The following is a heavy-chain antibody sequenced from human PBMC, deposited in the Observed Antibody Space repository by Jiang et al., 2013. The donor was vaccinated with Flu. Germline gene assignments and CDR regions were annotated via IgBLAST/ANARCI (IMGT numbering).Heavy chain of an antibody. Sequence: GAEVKKPGESLKISCKGSGYSFTSNWIGWVRQMPGKGLEWMGIIYPADSDTRYSPSFQGQVTISADKSISTAYLQWSSLKASDTAMYYCARRIKIFGVVTLYYFDYWGQGTLVTVSS. CDR2: IYPADSDT. D-gene: IGHD3-3*01. V-gene: IGHV5-51*01. CDR1: GYSFTSNW. J-gene: IGHJ4*02. CDR3: ARRIKIFGVVTLYYFDY.